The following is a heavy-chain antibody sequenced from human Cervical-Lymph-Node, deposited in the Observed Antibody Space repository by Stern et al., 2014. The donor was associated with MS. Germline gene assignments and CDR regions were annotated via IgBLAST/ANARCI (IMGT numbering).Heavy chain of an antibody. J-gene: IGHJ6*02. D-gene: IGHD3-22*01. CDR1: GGTFTNYA. CDR3: ARTYYFDDSGYYYPHYYYGMDV. Sequence: QEQLVQSGAELKKTGSSVKVSCKAPGGTFTNYAFTWVRQAPGQGLEWMGGIMPVFGTSNYAQKFRGRVTITADKSTSTAYMELSSLRSEDTAVYYCARTYYFDDSGYYYPHYYYGMDVWGQGTTVTVSS. CDR2: IMPVFGTS. V-gene: IGHV1-69*06.